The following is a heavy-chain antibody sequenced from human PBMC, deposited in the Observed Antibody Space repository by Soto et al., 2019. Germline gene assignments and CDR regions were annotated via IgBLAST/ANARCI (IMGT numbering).Heavy chain of an antibody. Sequence: LTLTCSVSGGSISGSYWSWIRQSPGKGLEWLGYVYYTGSTNYSPSLRSRVSISVDTSKNEFSLRLSSVTAADTAVYFCARSVAVPGAHIDYWGQGTQVTVSS. CDR1: GGSISGSY. D-gene: IGHD6-19*01. CDR3: ARSVAVPGAHIDY. CDR2: VYYTGST. J-gene: IGHJ4*02. V-gene: IGHV4-59*01.